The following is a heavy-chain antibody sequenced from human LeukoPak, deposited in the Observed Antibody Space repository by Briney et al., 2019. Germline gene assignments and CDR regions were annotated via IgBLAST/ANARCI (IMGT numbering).Heavy chain of an antibody. CDR2: FDPEDGET. CDR3: ATEYSGLDAFDI. J-gene: IGHJ3*02. Sequence: ASVKVSCKVSGYTLTELSMHWVRQAPGKGLEWMGGFDPEDGETIYAQKFQGRVTMTEDTSTDTAYMELSSLRSEDTAVYYCATEYSGLDAFDIWGQGTMVTVSS. D-gene: IGHD5-12*01. V-gene: IGHV1-24*01. CDR1: GYTLTELS.